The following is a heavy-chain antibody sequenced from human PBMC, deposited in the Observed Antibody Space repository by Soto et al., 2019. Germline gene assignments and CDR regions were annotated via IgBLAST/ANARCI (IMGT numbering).Heavy chain of an antibody. CDR1: GGSITDYS. CDR3: ARDQGVVVTADNWFDP. J-gene: IGHJ5*02. D-gene: IGHD2-21*02. Sequence: PSETLSLTCTVSGGSITDYSWVWIRQPAGKGLEWIGRTFSNGSTNYNPSLKGRITMSLDTSKNQFSLKLNSATATDTAVYFCARDQGVVVTADNWFDPWGQGILVTVSS. CDR2: TFSNGST. V-gene: IGHV4-4*07.